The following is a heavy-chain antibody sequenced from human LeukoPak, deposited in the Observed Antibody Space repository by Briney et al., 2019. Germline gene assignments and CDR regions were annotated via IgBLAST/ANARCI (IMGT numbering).Heavy chain of an antibody. V-gene: IGHV4-59*01. D-gene: IGHD5/OR15-5a*01. J-gene: IGHJ4*02. CDR3: ARKGYSVYDGLVY. Sequence: PSETLSLTCSVSGASLAYYYWSWIRQPPGKGLEWIGNIYYSGSTKFNPSLRSRVTISVDTSKNQFSLKLSSVTAADTAVYYCARKGYSVYDGLVYWGRGTLVTVSS. CDR1: GASLAYYY. CDR2: IYYSGST.